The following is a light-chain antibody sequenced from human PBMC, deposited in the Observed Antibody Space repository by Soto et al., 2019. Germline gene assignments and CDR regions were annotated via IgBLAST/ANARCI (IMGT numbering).Light chain of an antibody. Sequence: ETVMTQSPVTLSVSPGERATLSCTASQSVSSNLAWYQQKPGQAPRLLIYGASTRATGIPARFRGSGSGTDFTLSISSLEPEDFAVYYCQQRTDRPPWTFGQGTKVDIK. CDR3: QQRTDRPPWT. V-gene: IGKV3-15*01. CDR2: GAS. CDR1: QSVSSN. J-gene: IGKJ1*01.